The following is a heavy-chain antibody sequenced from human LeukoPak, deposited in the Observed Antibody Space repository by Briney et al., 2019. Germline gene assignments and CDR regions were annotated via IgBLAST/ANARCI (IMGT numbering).Heavy chain of an antibody. V-gene: IGHV3-33*01. CDR3: ARDRLTTVTTFHFDY. Sequence: PGGSLRLSCAASGFTFRTYAMHWVRQAPGKGLEWVAVIWSDSTNKYYADSVRGRFTISRDNSKNTLYLQMSSLRAEDTAMYYCARDRLTTVTTFHFDYWGQGTLVTVSS. CDR1: GFTFRTYA. J-gene: IGHJ4*02. D-gene: IGHD4-17*01. CDR2: IWSDSTNK.